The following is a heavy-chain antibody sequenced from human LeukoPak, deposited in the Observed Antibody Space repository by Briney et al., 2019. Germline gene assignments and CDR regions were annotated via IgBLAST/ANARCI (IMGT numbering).Heavy chain of an antibody. CDR2: ISYDGSNK. V-gene: IGHV3-30-3*01. CDR3: ARDRGIAARPPSPHYYYGMDV. D-gene: IGHD6-6*01. J-gene: IGHJ6*02. Sequence: PGGSLRLSCAASGFTFSSYAMHWVRQAPGKGLEWVAVISYDGSNKYYADSVKGRFTISRDNSKNTLYLQMNSLRAEDTAVYYCARDRGIAARPPSPHYYYGMDVWGQGTTVTVSS. CDR1: GFTFSSYA.